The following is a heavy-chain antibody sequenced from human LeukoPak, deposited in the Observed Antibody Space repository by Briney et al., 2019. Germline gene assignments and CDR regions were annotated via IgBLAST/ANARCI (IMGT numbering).Heavy chain of an antibody. V-gene: IGHV3-21*01. CDR2: ISSSSSYI. CDR3: ARDGPFYDSSGSSFDY. J-gene: IGHJ4*02. CDR1: GFTFSSYW. Sequence: GGSLRLSCAASGFTFSSYWMSWVRQAPGRGLEWVSSISSSSSYIYYADSVKGRFTISRDNAKNSLYLQMNSLRAEDTAVYYCARDGPFYDSSGSSFDYWGQGTLVTVSS. D-gene: IGHD3-22*01.